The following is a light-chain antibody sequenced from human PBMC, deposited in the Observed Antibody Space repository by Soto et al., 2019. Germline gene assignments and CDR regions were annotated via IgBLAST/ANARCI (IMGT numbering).Light chain of an antibody. Sequence: DIVMTQSPDSLAVSLGERATINCKSSQSVLYSSNNKNYLAWYQQRPGQPPKLLIYWASTRESGVPDRFSGSGSGTDFTLTITSLQAEDVAVYYGQQYESTPPTFGQGTKVESK. CDR3: QQYESTPPT. V-gene: IGKV4-1*01. CDR1: QSVLYSSNNKNY. J-gene: IGKJ2*01. CDR2: WAS.